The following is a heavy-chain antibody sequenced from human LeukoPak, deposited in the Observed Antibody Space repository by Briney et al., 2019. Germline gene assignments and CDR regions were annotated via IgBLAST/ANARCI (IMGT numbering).Heavy chain of an antibody. D-gene: IGHD4-17*01. J-gene: IGHJ4*02. CDR1: GFTFSSYE. Sequence: PGGSLRLSCAASGFTFSSYEMNWVRQAPGKGPEWVSSIRSSGSTMFYADSVKGRFTISRDNSKNTLYLQMNSLRAEDTAVYYCARDGDGVGFDYWGQGTLVTVSS. V-gene: IGHV3-48*03. CDR3: ARDGDGVGFDY. CDR2: IRSSGSTM.